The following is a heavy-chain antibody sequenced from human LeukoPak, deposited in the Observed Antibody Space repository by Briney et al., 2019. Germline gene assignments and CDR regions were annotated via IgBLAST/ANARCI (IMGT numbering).Heavy chain of an antibody. CDR2: IIPIFGTA. Sequence: SVKVSCKASGGTFSSYAISWVRQAPGQGLEWMGGIIPIFGTANYAQKFQGRVTITADESTSTAYMELSSLRSEDTAVYYCARAYYYDSSGYFPFDYWGQGTLVTVSS. V-gene: IGHV1-69*13. J-gene: IGHJ4*02. CDR1: GGTFSSYA. D-gene: IGHD3-22*01. CDR3: ARAYYYDSSGYFPFDY.